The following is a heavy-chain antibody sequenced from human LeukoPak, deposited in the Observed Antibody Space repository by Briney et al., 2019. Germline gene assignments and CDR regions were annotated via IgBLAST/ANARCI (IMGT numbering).Heavy chain of an antibody. CDR3: ARGSRLLWFGEGWFDP. V-gene: IGHV3-48*03. Sequence: GGSLRLSCAASGFTFSSYEMNWVRQAPGKGLEWVSYISSSGSTIYYADSVKGRFTISRDNAKNSLYLQMNSLRAEDTAVYYCARGSRLLWFGEGWFDPWGQGTLVTVSS. D-gene: IGHD3-10*01. CDR2: ISSSGSTI. CDR1: GFTFSSYE. J-gene: IGHJ5*02.